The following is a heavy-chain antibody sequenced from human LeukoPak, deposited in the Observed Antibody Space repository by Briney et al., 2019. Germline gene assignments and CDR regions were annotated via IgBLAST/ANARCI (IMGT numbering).Heavy chain of an antibody. D-gene: IGHD6-13*01. CDR3: ARADYSSSWSHNWFDP. CDR2: IYYSGST. J-gene: IGHJ5*02. V-gene: IGHV4-59*01. Sequence: SETLSLTCTVSGGSISSYYWSWIRQPPGKGLEWIGYIYYSGSTNYNPSLKSRVTISVDTSKNQFSLKLSSVTAADTAVYYCARADYSSSWSHNWFDPWGQGTLVTASS. CDR1: GGSISSYY.